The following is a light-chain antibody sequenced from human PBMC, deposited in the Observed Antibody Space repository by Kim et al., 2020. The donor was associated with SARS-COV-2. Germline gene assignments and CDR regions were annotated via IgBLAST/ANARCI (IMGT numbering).Light chain of an antibody. CDR1: QSVSTY. V-gene: IGKV3-20*01. CDR2: GAF. Sequence: SLSPGESAALSCGAGQSVSTYLAWYQQKPGRSPRLLIYGAFNRAPGIPDRFSGSESGTDFTLTISGLEPEDFAVYYCQQYHTSPYNFGPGTKLEI. CDR3: QQYHTSPYN. J-gene: IGKJ2*01.